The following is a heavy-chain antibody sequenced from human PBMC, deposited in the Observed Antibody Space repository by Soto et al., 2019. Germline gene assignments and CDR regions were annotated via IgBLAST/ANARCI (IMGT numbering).Heavy chain of an antibody. J-gene: IGHJ6*02. D-gene: IGHD1-26*01. CDR2: IYWDDDK. CDR3: AHRLLSGSYPPYHYYGMDV. CDR1: GSSLSTSGVG. Sequence: SGPTLVNPTQTLTLTCTFSGSSLSTSGVGVGWIRQPPGKALEWVALIYWDDDKRYSPPLKSRLTITRDTSKNQVVLTMTNMDPVDTATYYCAHRLLSGSYPPYHYYGMDVWGQGITVTVSS. V-gene: IGHV2-5*02.